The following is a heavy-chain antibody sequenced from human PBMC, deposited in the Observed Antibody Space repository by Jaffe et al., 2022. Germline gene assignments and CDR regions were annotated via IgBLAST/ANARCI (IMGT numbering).Heavy chain of an antibody. V-gene: IGHV4-34*01. CDR1: GGSFSGYY. Sequence: QVQLQQWGAGLLKPSETLSLTCAVYGGSFSGYYWSWIRQPPGKGLEWIGEINHSGSTNYNPSLKSRVTISVDTSKNQFSLKLSSVTAADTAVYYCARGTSRYCSSTSCYAGSGPFDYWGQGTLVTVSS. J-gene: IGHJ4*02. CDR2: INHSGST. D-gene: IGHD2-2*01. CDR3: ARGTSRYCSSTSCYAGSGPFDY.